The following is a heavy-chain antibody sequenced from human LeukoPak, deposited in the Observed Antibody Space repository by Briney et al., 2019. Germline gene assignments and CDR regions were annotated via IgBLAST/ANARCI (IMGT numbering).Heavy chain of an antibody. Sequence: GGSLRLSCAASGFTFSSYSMNWVRQAPGKGLEWVSSISSSSSYIYYADSVKGRSTISRDNAKNSLYLQMNSLRAEDTAVYYCARVEIVHYYMDDWGKGTTVTVSS. CDR1: GFTFSSYS. CDR2: ISSSSSYI. J-gene: IGHJ6*03. D-gene: IGHD5-12*01. V-gene: IGHV3-21*01. CDR3: ARVEIVHYYMDD.